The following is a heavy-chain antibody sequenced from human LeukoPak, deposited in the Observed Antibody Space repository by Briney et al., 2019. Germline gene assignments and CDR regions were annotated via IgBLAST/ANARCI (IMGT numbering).Heavy chain of an antibody. CDR1: GFMFSSYA. J-gene: IGHJ4*02. Sequence: GGSLRLSCAASGFMFSSYAMTWVRQAPGKGLERVSSISGPGEFTYYAESVKGRCTISRDNPENTVYLQMNRLRVDDTAVYYCAKVGYGDLDQWGQGTLVPVSS. D-gene: IGHD4-17*01. V-gene: IGHV3-23*01. CDR3: AKVGYGDLDQ. CDR2: ISGPGEFT.